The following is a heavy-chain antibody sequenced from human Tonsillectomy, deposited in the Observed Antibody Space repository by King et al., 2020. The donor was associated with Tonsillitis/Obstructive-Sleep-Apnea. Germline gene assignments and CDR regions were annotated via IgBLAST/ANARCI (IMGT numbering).Heavy chain of an antibody. Sequence: VQLQQWGAGLLKPSETLSLTCAVYGGSFSDYYWIWIRQPPGRGLEWIGEINHSGGTNYNPSLKSRVTMSVDTSKNQFSLNLSSVTAEDTAVYYCAKARLHSGYEANYWGQGTLVTVSS. CDR2: INHSGGT. J-gene: IGHJ4*02. D-gene: IGHD5-12*01. CDR1: GGSFSDYY. V-gene: IGHV4-34*01. CDR3: AKARLHSGYEANY.